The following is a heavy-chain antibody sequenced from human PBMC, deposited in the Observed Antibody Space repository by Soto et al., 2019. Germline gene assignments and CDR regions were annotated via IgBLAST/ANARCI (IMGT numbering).Heavy chain of an antibody. CDR2: ISSRSSNI. J-gene: IGHJ4*02. V-gene: IGHV3-21*01. CDR3: ARDTKMLAPLIYMDH. Sequence: PGGSLRLSCVASGFTFNIYSMNWVRQAPGKGLEWVSSISSRSSNIDYADSVKGRFTISRDNANNSLYLQRNNLSADDTAVYYYARDTKMLAPLIYMDHWGRGTLVTVSS. D-gene: IGHD3-22*01. CDR1: GFTFNIYS.